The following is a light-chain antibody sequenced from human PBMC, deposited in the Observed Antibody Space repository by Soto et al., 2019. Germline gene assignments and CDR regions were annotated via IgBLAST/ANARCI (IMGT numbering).Light chain of an antibody. Sequence: EVVLTQSPGTLSLSPGERVTLSCRTSQSVRSTFLAWYQQKPGQAPRPLIYGASTRATGIPDRFSGSGSGTDFTLTISRLETEDFAVYYCQQYDTSPPTYTFGRGTKLEIK. CDR3: QQYDTSPPTYT. CDR2: GAS. V-gene: IGKV3-20*01. J-gene: IGKJ2*01. CDR1: QSVRSTF.